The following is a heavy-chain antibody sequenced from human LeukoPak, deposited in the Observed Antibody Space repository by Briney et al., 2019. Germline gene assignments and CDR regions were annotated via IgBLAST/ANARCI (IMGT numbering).Heavy chain of an antibody. Sequence: PGESLRLSCAASGFTFSSYAMSWVRQAPGKGLEWVSVIYSGGSTYYADSVKGRFTISRDNSKNTLYLQMNSLRAEDTAVYYCARARAGAGTFFFDYWGQGTLVTVSS. CDR2: IYSGGST. CDR3: ARARAGAGTFFFDY. V-gene: IGHV3-53*01. D-gene: IGHD6-13*01. CDR1: GFTFSSYA. J-gene: IGHJ4*02.